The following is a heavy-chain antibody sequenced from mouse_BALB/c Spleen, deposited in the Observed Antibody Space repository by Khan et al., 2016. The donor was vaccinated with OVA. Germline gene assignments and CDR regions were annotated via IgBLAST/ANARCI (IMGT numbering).Heavy chain of an antibody. J-gene: IGHJ4*01. D-gene: IGHD1-2*01. CDR3: ARNHYYGYAMDY. Sequence: EVKLLESGPGLVKPSQSLSLTCTVTGYSITSGYAWNWIRQFPGNKLEWMGYISYSGSTSYNPSLRSRISITRDTSKNQFFLQLNSVTTEDTATYYCARNHYYGYAMDYWGQGTSVTVSS. CDR2: ISYSGST. V-gene: IGHV3-2*02. CDR1: GYSITSGYA.